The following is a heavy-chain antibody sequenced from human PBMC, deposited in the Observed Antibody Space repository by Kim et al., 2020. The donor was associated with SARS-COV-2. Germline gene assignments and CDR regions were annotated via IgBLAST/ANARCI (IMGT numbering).Heavy chain of an antibody. CDR3: ARSGIAVAGTWFRSTHNWFDP. Sequence: GESLKISCKGSGYSFTSYWIGWVLQMPGKGLEWMGIIYPGDSDTRYSPSFQGQVTISADKSISTAYLQWSSLKASDTAMYYCARSGIAVAGTWFRSTHNWFDPWGQGTLVTVSS. V-gene: IGHV5-51*01. J-gene: IGHJ5*02. D-gene: IGHD6-19*01. CDR2: IYPGDSDT. CDR1: GYSFTSYW.